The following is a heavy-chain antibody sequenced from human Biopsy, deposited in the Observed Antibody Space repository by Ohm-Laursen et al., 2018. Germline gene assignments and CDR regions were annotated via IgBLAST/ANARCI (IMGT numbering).Heavy chain of an antibody. Sequence: SDTLSLTCAVSGDSISSSSYFWGWIRQPPGKGLEWIGSTHYSGISYSNPSLTSRAAISVDTSKNLFSLKLNSVTAADTAVYYCARGDYFDSNGYFWFDPWGQGTLVTASS. J-gene: IGHJ5*02. CDR3: ARGDYFDSNGYFWFDP. V-gene: IGHV4-39*07. CDR2: THYSGIS. D-gene: IGHD3-22*01. CDR1: GDSISSSSYF.